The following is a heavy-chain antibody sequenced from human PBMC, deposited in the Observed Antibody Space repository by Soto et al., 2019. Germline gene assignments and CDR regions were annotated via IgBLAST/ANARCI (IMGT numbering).Heavy chain of an antibody. D-gene: IGHD3-3*01. V-gene: IGHV4-59*01. Sequence: WETLSLTCTVSGGSISSYYLSWIRQPPGKGLEWIGYIYYSGSTNYNPSLKSRVTISVDTSKNQFSLKLSSVTAADTAVYYCARGTYYDFWSGYGQYYYYGMDVWGQGATVTVSS. CDR2: IYYSGST. CDR1: GGSISSYY. J-gene: IGHJ6*01. CDR3: ARGTYYDFWSGYGQYYYYGMDV.